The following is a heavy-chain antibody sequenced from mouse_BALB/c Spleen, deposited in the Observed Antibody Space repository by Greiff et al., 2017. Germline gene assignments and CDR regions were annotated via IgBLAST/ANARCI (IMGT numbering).Heavy chain of an antibody. J-gene: IGHJ4*01. V-gene: IGHV5-17*02. D-gene: IGHD1-1*01. Sequence: EVKVVESGGGLVQPGGSRKLSCAASGFTFSSFGMHWVRQAPEKGLEWVAYISSGSSTIYYADTVKGRFTISRDNPKNTLFLQMTSLRSEDTAMYYCAKTTVVASYYYAMDYWGQGTSVTVSS. CDR3: AKTTVVASYYYAMDY. CDR1: GFTFSSFG. CDR2: ISSGSSTI.